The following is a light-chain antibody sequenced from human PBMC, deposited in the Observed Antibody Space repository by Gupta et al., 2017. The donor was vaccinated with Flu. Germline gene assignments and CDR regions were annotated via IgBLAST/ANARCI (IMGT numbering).Light chain of an antibody. V-gene: IGKV4-1*01. J-gene: IGKJ4*01. CDR1: PSVLSSSDNKNY. Sequence: DFVMTQSPDSLAVSLGERATINCKSSPSVLSSSDNKNYLAWYQQKPGQSPKLLIYWASTRESGVPDRFSGSGSGTDFTLTISSLQAEDVAVYYCRQEDSEPLTFGGGTKVEIK. CDR3: RQEDSEPLT. CDR2: WAS.